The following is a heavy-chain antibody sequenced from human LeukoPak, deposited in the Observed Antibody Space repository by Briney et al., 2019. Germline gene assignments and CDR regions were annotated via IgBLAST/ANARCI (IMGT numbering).Heavy chain of an antibody. D-gene: IGHD3-9*01. V-gene: IGHV3-53*05. Sequence: GGSLRLSCAASGFTVSSNYMSWVRQAPGKGLEWVSVIYSGGSTYYADSVKGRFPISRDNSKNTLYVQMNSLRAEDTAMYYCANGPHYNILTGFYKVRSHLDYWGQGTLVTVSS. CDR1: GFTVSSNY. CDR2: IYSGGST. CDR3: ANGPHYNILTGFYKVRSHLDY. J-gene: IGHJ4*02.